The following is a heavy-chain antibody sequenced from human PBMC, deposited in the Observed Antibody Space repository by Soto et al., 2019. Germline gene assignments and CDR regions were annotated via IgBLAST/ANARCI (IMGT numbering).Heavy chain of an antibody. V-gene: IGHV1-18*01. D-gene: IGHD6-19*01. CDR1: GYTFTSYG. CDR3: ASRPGYSSGWYLGVYGMDV. Sequence: AXVKVSCKPSGYTFTSYGISWVLQAPGQGLEWMGWISAYNGNTNYAQKLQGRVTMTTDTSTSTAYMELRSLRSDDTAVYYCASRPGYSSGWYLGVYGMDVWGQGTTVTVSS. J-gene: IGHJ6*02. CDR2: ISAYNGNT.